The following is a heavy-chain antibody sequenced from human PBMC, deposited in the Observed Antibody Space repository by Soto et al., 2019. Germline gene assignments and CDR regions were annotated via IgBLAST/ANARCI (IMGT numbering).Heavy chain of an antibody. J-gene: IGHJ4*02. CDR2: IYWDNDK. D-gene: IGHD3-22*01. V-gene: IGHV2-5*02. CDR3: AHTYESSWRNFGY. CDR1: GFSLRTSGVG. Sequence: KESGPTLVKPTQTLTLTCPFSGFSLRTSGVGVGWIRQPPGKALEWLALIYWDNDKRYSPSLRSRLTIPKDTSKNQVVLTVAHVDPVDTATYYCAHTYESSWRNFGYWAQGILVTVSS.